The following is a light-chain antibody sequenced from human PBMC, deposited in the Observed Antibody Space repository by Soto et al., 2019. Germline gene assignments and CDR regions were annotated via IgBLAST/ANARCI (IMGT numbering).Light chain of an antibody. CDR3: QLDNSYSYT. Sequence: DIQMTQSPSTLSASVGDRVTITCRASQSISSWLAWYQQKPGKAPKLLIYKASSLESGVQSQFSGSGSGTEFTLTISSLQPDDFATYYCQLDNSYSYTFGQGNKLEIK. V-gene: IGKV1-5*03. J-gene: IGKJ2*01. CDR1: QSISSW. CDR2: KAS.